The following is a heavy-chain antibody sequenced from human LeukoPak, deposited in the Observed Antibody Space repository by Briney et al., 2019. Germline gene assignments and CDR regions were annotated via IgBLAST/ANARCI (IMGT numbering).Heavy chain of an antibody. CDR3: ARDDKGYYYMDV. CDR2: IDTGGSS. D-gene: IGHD3-22*01. V-gene: IGHV4-4*07. CDR1: GGSITSYY. J-gene: IGHJ6*03. Sequence: SETLSLTCTVSGGSITSYYWTWVRRPAGKGLEWIGRIDTGGSSKYNPSLKSRVTMSVDTSKNQFSLRVRSVTAADTAVYYCARDDKGYYYMDVWGKGTTVTVSS.